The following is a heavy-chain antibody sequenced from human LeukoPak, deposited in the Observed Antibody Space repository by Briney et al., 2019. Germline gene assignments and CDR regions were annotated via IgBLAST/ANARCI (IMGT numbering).Heavy chain of an antibody. D-gene: IGHD3-10*01. CDR3: AKSYGAGSFHGVGS. V-gene: IGHV3-30-3*01. Sequence: GGSLRLSCAASGFTFSSYAMHWVRQAPGKGLEWVALISYDGSNKYYADSVKGRFTISRDNSKDTLYLQMNSLRDEDTAVYFCAKSYGAGSFHGVGSWGQGTLVTVSS. J-gene: IGHJ5*01. CDR1: GFTFSSYA. CDR2: ISYDGSNK.